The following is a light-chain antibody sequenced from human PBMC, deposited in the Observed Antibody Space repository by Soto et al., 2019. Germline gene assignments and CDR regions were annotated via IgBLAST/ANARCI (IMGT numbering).Light chain of an antibody. Sequence: DIVMTQAPDSLAVSLGERATINCKSSQTLLYTSNNKTYLAWYQQKPGQAPRLLIYGASSRATGIPDRFSGSGSGTDFTLTISGLQSEDFAVYYCQQYNNWPQTFGQGTKV. J-gene: IGKJ1*01. V-gene: IGKV4-1*01. CDR3: QQYNNWPQT. CDR2: GAS. CDR1: QTLLYTSNNKTY.